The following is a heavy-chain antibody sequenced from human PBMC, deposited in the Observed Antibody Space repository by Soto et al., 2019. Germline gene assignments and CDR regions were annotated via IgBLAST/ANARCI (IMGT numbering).Heavy chain of an antibody. CDR1: GFTFSSYG. J-gene: IGHJ6*02. CDR3: AKTCDSSSFFYYYGMDV. CDR2: ISYDGSNK. Sequence: GGSLRLSCAASGFTFSSYGMHWVRQAPGKGLEWVAVISYDGSNKYYADSVKGRFTISRDNSKNTLYLQMNSLRAKDTAVYYCAKTCDSSSFFYYYGMDVWGQGTTVTVTS. V-gene: IGHV3-30*18. D-gene: IGHD6-6*01.